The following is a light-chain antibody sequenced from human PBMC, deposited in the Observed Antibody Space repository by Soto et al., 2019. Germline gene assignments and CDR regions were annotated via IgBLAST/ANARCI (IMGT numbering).Light chain of an antibody. CDR3: SSYTSISTLSV. J-gene: IGLJ1*01. Sequence: QSVLTQPASVSGSPGQSITISCTGTNSDVGGYNYVSWYQQHPGKAPELMIYEVSHRPSGVSNRFSGSKSDNTASLTISGLQAEDEADYYCSSYTSISTLSVFGTGTKVTV. V-gene: IGLV2-14*01. CDR2: EVS. CDR1: NSDVGGYNY.